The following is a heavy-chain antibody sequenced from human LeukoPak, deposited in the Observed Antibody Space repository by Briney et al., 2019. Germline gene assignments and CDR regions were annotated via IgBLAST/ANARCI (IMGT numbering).Heavy chain of an antibody. CDR1: GFTFRSSA. D-gene: IGHD3-22*01. Sequence: GGSLRLSCAASGFTFRSSAMSWVRQAPGKGLEWVSGISGSGGSTFNADSVKGRFTISRDNSKNTLYLQMNSLRAEDTALYYCAKAKGGYSYFDYWGQGTLVTVSS. J-gene: IGHJ4*02. CDR2: ISGSGGST. V-gene: IGHV3-23*01. CDR3: AKAKGGYSYFDY.